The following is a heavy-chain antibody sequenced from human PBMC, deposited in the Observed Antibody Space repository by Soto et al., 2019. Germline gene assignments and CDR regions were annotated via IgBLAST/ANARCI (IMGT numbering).Heavy chain of an antibody. D-gene: IGHD3-10*01. CDR2: IGGSGSSA. Sequence: EGQLLESGGGLVQPGGSLRLSCVASGFTFKNFAMTWVRQAPGKGMEWVSAIGGSGSSANYADSVKGRFTVSRDDSKSTLYLQRSGLRVDDTALYYCAKDAVAYNGEWDWFDLWGQGTLVTVSS. J-gene: IGHJ5*02. V-gene: IGHV3-23*01. CDR3: AKDAVAYNGEWDWFDL. CDR1: GFTFKNFA.